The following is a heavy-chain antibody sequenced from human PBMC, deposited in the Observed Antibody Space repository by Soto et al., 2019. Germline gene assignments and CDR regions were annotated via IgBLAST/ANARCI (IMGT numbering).Heavy chain of an antibody. D-gene: IGHD5-12*01. CDR1: GFIFSNYE. Sequence: LRLSCAASGFIFSNYEMSWVRQAPGKGLEWVSYIDHGGTTIYYADSVKGRFTISRDNAKNSLFLQMNSLRAEDTAVYYCARGHIVATILDYWGQGTLVTVFS. CDR2: IDHGGTTI. CDR3: ARGHIVATILDY. V-gene: IGHV3-48*03. J-gene: IGHJ4*02.